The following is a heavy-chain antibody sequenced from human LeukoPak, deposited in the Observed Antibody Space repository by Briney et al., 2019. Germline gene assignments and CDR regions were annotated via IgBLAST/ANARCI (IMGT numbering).Heavy chain of an antibody. V-gene: IGHV5-51*01. D-gene: IGHD2-2*01. CDR2: IHPGDSDT. Sequence: GSLQISCQGSGSSFTSYWIGWARQMPGKGLEWMGIIHPGDSDTSYSPSFQGQVTISADKSISTPYLQWSSLKASDTAMYYCAAAGPLGYCSSTSCPDDAFDIWGQGTMVTGSS. CDR3: AAAGPLGYCSSTSCPDDAFDI. CDR1: GSSFTSYW. J-gene: IGHJ3*02.